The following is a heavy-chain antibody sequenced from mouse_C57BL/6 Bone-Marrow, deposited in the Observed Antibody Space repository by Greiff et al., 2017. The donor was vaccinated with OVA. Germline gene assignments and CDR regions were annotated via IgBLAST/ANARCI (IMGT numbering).Heavy chain of an antibody. CDR1: GFTFTDYY. CDR3: ARRGLRQDNYYAMDY. CDR2: IRNKANGYTT. D-gene: IGHD2-4*01. Sequence: EVKLVESGGGLVQPGGSLSLSCAASGFTFTDYYMSWVRQPPGKALEWLGFIRNKANGYTTEYSASVKGRFTISRDNSQSILYLQMNALRAEDSATYYCARRGLRQDNYYAMDYWGQGTSVTVSS. V-gene: IGHV7-3*01. J-gene: IGHJ4*01.